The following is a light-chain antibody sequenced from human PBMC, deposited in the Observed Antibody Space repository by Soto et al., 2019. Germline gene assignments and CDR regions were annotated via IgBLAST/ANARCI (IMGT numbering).Light chain of an antibody. CDR2: AAS. Sequence: DIQMTQSPSSLSASVGDRVTITCRASQAIRNSLAWYQQKPGKVPSLLIYAASTLQPGVPSRFSGSGSGTDCTLTIRSLQPEDVATYYCQKYFSAPFTFGPGTKLGIK. J-gene: IGKJ3*01. V-gene: IGKV1-27*01. CDR1: QAIRNS. CDR3: QKYFSAPFT.